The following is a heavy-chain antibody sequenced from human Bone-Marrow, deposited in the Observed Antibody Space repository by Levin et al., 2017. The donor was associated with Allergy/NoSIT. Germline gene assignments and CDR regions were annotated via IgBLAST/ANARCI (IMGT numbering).Heavy chain of an antibody. CDR1: GGSITSDAYS. CDR2: IFHSGSA. J-gene: IGHJ4*02. V-gene: IGHV4-30-2*01. D-gene: IGHD2-21*02. Sequence: SETLSLTCAVSGGSITSDAYSWSWIRQPPGKGLEWIAYIFHSGSAYYNPSLKSRVTISIDRSKNQFSLTLSSVTAADTAVYYCAAMTYCGGDCYSPLFDYWGQGTLATVSS. CDR3: AAMTYCGGDCYSPLFDY.